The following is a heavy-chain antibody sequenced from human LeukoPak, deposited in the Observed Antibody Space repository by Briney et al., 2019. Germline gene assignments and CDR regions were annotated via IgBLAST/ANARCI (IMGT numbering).Heavy chain of an antibody. CDR2: ISYDGSNK. J-gene: IGHJ4*02. CDR1: GFTFSSYA. CDR3: ARPKSPFVVVAATDY. V-gene: IGHV3-30*04. Sequence: GGSLRLSCAASGFTFSSYAMHWVRQAPGKGLEWVAVISYDGSNKHYADSVKGRFTISRDNSKNTLYLQMNSLRAEDTAVYYCARPKSPFVVVAATDYWGQGTLVTVSS. D-gene: IGHD2-15*01.